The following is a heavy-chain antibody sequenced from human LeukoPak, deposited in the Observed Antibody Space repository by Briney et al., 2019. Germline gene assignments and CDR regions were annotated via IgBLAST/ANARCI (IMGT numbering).Heavy chain of an antibody. CDR2: IIPILGIA. D-gene: IGHD3-22*01. CDR1: GGTFSSYA. V-gene: IGHV1-69*04. Sequence: ASVKVSCKASGGTFSSYAISWVRQAPGQGLEWMGRIIPILGIANYAQKFQGRVTITADKSTSTAYMELSSLRSEDTAVYYCARTYDSSLGDWFDPWGQGTLVTVSS. CDR3: ARTYDSSLGDWFDP. J-gene: IGHJ5*02.